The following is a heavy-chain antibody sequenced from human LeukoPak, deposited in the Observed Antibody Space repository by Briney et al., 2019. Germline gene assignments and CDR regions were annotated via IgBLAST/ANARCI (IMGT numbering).Heavy chain of an antibody. CDR1: GFTFSSSW. J-gene: IGHJ4*02. CDR2: INSDESIT. V-gene: IGHV3-74*01. CDR3: ARGLVPGFLDY. Sequence: GGSLRLSCAASGFTFSSSWMYWVRQAPGKGLVWVSRINSDESITTYADSVKGRFAISRDNAKNTLYLQMNSLRAEDTAVYYCARGLVPGFLDYWGQGTPVTVSS. D-gene: IGHD4-11*01.